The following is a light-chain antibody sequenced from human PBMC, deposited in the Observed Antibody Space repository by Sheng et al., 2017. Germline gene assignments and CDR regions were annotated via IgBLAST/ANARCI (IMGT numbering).Light chain of an antibody. CDR3: QKYDSAPFT. CDR2: AAS. V-gene: IGKV1-27*01. J-gene: IGKJ3*01. CDR1: QGITNY. Sequence: DIQMTQSPSSLSASVGDRVTITFRASQGITNYLAWYQQKPGKVPKLLIYAASTVQSGVPSRFSGSASGTDFTLTISSLQPEDVATYYCQKYDSAPFTFGPGTKVDIK.